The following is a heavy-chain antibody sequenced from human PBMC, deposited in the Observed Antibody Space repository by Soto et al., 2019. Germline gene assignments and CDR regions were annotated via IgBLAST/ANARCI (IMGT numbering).Heavy chain of an antibody. CDR1: GYTFTNND. V-gene: IGHV1-8*01. J-gene: IGHJ5*02. CDR2: MNPGSGDT. Sequence: ASVKVSCKASGYTFTNNDVSWVRQATGQGLEWMGWMNPGSGDTGYAQKFQGRVTMTRDISIATAYMELSSLRSDDTAIYYCATMATIGSLNWFDPWGQGTLVTVSS. D-gene: IGHD3-10*01. CDR3: ATMATIGSLNWFDP.